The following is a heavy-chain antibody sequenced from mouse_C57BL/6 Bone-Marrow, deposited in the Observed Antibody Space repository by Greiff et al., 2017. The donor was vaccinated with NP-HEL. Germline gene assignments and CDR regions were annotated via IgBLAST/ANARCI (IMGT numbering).Heavy chain of an antibody. V-gene: IGHV1-64*01. J-gene: IGHJ2*01. CDR3: ARSTTVVPLY. D-gene: IGHD1-1*01. Sequence: QVQLQQPGAELVKPGASVKLSCKASGYTFTSYWMHWVKQRPGQGLEWIGMIHPNSGSTNYNEKFKSKATLTVDKSSSTAYMQLSSQTSEDSAVYYCARSTTVVPLYWGQGTTLTVSA. CDR2: IHPNSGST. CDR1: GYTFTSYW.